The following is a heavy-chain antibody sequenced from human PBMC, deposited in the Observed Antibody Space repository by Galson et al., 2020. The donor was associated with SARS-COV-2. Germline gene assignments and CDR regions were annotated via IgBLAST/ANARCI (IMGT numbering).Heavy chain of an antibody. CDR3: ARDKSSRWHSSLADN. D-gene: IGHD6-13*01. J-gene: IGHJ4*02. CDR1: GFTFSSYG. Sequence: QLGESLKISCAASGFTFSSYGMHWVRQAPGKGLEWVAVIWYDGSNKYYADSVKGRFTISRDNSKNTLYLQMNSLRAEDTAVYYCARDKSSRWHSSLADNGGQGTLVTVSS. V-gene: IGHV3-33*01. CDR2: IWYDGSNK.